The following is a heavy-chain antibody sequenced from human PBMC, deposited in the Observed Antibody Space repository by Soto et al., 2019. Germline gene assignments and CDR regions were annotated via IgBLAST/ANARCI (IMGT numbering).Heavy chain of an antibody. Sequence: PSDTLSITCAVYGGCFSSYYWSWIRQPPGKGLEWIGEINHSGSTNYNPSLKSRVTISVDTSKNQFSLKLSSVTAADTAVYYCARGGKGYCTNGVCYTGLGYWGQGTLVTVSS. CDR1: GGCFSSYY. V-gene: IGHV4-34*01. CDR2: INHSGST. CDR3: ARGGKGYCTNGVCYTGLGY. D-gene: IGHD2-8*01. J-gene: IGHJ4*02.